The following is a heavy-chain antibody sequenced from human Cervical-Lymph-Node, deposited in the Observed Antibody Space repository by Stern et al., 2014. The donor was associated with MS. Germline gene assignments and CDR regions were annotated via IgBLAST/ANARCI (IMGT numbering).Heavy chain of an antibody. V-gene: IGHV5-51*01. Sequence: EVQLLESGPEVKRPGESLKISCQASGYTFTSYWIGWVRQMPGKGLAWIPFIFPVGFEFKNSRSFQGRATISADKSSSPAYLQWNNLKASDTAIYYCARQRYFDYWGQGTLVTVSS. CDR3: ARQRYFDY. CDR1: GYTFTSYW. J-gene: IGHJ4*02. CDR2: IFPVGFEF.